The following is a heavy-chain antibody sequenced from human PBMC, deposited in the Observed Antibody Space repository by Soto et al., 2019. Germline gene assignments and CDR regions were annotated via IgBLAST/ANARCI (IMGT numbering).Heavy chain of an antibody. CDR3: ARTRNYYYDSSGPDV. V-gene: IGHV1-69*01. CDR2: IIPIFGTA. Sequence: SVKVSCKASGGTFSSYAISWVRQAPGQGLEWMGGIIPIFGTANYAQKFQGRVTITADESTSTAYMELSSLRSEDTALYYCARTRNYYYDSSGPDVWGQGTLVTVSS. J-gene: IGHJ4*02. D-gene: IGHD3-22*01. CDR1: GGTFSSYA.